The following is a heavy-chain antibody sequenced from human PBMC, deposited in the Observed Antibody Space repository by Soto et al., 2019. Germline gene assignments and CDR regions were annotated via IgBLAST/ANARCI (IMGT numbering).Heavy chain of an antibody. CDR2: IWNDGIRK. Sequence: PGWSLRLSCAASGFTFSKYGMHLVRQAPGKGLEWVALIWNDGIRKVYVDSVKGRFTISRDNSKNTLDLQMNNLRDEDTAVYYCARDDDNDENALEYWGPGTLVTVSS. CDR3: ARDDDNDENALEY. CDR1: GFTFSKYG. V-gene: IGHV3-33*01. J-gene: IGHJ4*02.